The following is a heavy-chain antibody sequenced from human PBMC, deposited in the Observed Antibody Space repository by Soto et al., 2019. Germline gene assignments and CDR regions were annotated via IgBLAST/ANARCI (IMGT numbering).Heavy chain of an antibody. CDR2: ISGSGGST. Sequence: EVPLLESGGGLVQPGGSLRLSCAASGFTFSSYAMSWVRQAPGKGLEWVSAISGSGGSTYYADSVKGRFTISRDNSKNPLYLQMNSLRAEDTAVYYCAKDRGFGELTYYFDYWGQGTLVTVSS. J-gene: IGHJ4*02. CDR1: GFTFSSYA. V-gene: IGHV3-23*01. CDR3: AKDRGFGELTYYFDY. D-gene: IGHD3-10*01.